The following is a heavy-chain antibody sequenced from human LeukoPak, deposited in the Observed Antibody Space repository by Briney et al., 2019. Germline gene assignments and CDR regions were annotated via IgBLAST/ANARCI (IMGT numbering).Heavy chain of an antibody. Sequence: GGSLRLSCAASGFIFSSYAMSWVRQAPGKGLEWVSAISGSGGSTYYADSVKGRFTISRDNSKNTLYLQMNSLRAEDTAVYYCAEDSSGWTIDYWGQGTLVTVSS. CDR3: AEDSSGWTIDY. J-gene: IGHJ4*02. CDR1: GFIFSSYA. V-gene: IGHV3-23*01. D-gene: IGHD6-19*01. CDR2: ISGSGGST.